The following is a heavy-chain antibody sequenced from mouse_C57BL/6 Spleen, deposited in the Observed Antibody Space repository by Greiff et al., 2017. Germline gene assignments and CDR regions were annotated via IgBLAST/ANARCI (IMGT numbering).Heavy chain of an antibody. CDR1: GYTFTDYN. CDR2: INPNNGGT. Sequence: VQLQQSGPELVKPGASVKMSCKASGYTFTDYNMHWVKQSHGKSLEWIGYINPNNGGTSYNQKFKGKATLTVNKSSSTAYMELRSLTSEDSAVYYCAKDYYGSSYGGYFDVWGTGTTVTVSS. V-gene: IGHV1-22*01. CDR3: AKDYYGSSYGGYFDV. J-gene: IGHJ1*03. D-gene: IGHD1-1*01.